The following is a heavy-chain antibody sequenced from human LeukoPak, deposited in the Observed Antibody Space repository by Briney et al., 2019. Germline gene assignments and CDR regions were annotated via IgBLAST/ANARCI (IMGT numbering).Heavy chain of an antibody. V-gene: IGHV4-4*07. J-gene: IGHJ4*02. D-gene: IGHD2-8*01. CDR1: GASISGYY. Sequence: PSETLSLTCTDSGASISGYYWSWIRQPAGKGLEWIGRIYSSGSTNYSPSLKSRVTMSVDTSKNQFSLKLSSVTAADTAVSYCARDFCSSGICYSYYWGQGTLVTVSS. CDR3: ARDFCSSGICYSYY. CDR2: IYSSGST.